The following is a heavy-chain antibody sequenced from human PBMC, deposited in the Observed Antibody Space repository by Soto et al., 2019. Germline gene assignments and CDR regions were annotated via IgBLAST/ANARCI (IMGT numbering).Heavy chain of an antibody. CDR1: GDTFNFYS. D-gene: IGHD3-10*01. J-gene: IGHJ4*02. V-gene: IGHV1-69*02. CDR3: ASSYGSGYRAFDY. Sequence: QVQLVQSGAEVKRPGSSVKVSCKASGDTFNFYSINWVRQAPGLGLEWMGRVNPIVSMSNYAQKFQGRVRMAADKSTSTAHMELSSLRSEDTAIYYCASSYGSGYRAFDYWGQGALVSVSS. CDR2: VNPIVSMS.